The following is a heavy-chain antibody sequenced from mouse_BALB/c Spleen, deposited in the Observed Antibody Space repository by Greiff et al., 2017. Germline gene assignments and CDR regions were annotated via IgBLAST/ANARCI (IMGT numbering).Heavy chain of an antibody. CDR3: ARDYGNYGFAY. Sequence: VQLKESGAELMKPGASVKMSCKASGYTFTSYVMHWVKQKPGQGLEWIGYINPYNDGTKYNEKFKGKATLTSDKSSSTAYMELSSLTSEDSAVYYCARDYGNYGFAYWGQGTLVTVSA. V-gene: IGHV1-14*01. CDR2: INPYNDGT. J-gene: IGHJ3*01. CDR1: GYTFTSYV. D-gene: IGHD2-1*01.